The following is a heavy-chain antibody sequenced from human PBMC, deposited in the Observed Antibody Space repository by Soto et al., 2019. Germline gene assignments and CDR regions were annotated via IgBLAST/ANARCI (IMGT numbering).Heavy chain of an antibody. CDR1: GFTFSSYA. CDR3: AREITMIVVVNDAFDI. D-gene: IGHD3-22*01. CDR2: ISYDGSNK. V-gene: IGHV3-30-3*01. J-gene: IGHJ3*02. Sequence: LRLSCAASGFTFSSYAMHWVRQAPGKGLEWVAVISYDGSNKYYADSVKGRFTISRDNSKNTLYLQMNSLRAEDTAVYYCAREITMIVVVNDAFDIWGQGTMVTVSS.